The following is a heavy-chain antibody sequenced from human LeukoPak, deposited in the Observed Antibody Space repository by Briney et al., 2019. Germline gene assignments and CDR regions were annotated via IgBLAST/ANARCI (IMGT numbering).Heavy chain of an antibody. D-gene: IGHD6-6*01. CDR2: IKQDGSEK. V-gene: IGHV3-7*01. J-gene: IGHJ4*02. Sequence: GGSLRLSCAASGFTFNNYWMSWVRQAPGKGLEWVANIKQDGSEKYYVDSVKGRFTVSRDNAKNSLYLQLNSLRAEDTAVFYCARFSRSSYGGYYFDYWSQGTLVTVSS. CDR1: GFTFNNYW. CDR3: ARFSRSSYGGYYFDY.